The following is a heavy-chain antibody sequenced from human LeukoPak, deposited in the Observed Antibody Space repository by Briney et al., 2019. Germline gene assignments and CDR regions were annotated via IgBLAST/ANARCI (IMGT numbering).Heavy chain of an antibody. CDR3: AKFGGSSYYFDY. V-gene: IGHV3-23*01. CDR2: ISGSGGST. CDR1: GLTFSSYA. D-gene: IGHD1-26*01. Sequence: GGSLRLSCAASGLTFSSYAMSWVRQAPGKGLEWVSAISGSGGSTYYADSVKGRFTISRDNSKNTLYLQMNSLRAEDTAVYYCAKFGGSSYYFDYWGQGTLVTVSS. J-gene: IGHJ4*02.